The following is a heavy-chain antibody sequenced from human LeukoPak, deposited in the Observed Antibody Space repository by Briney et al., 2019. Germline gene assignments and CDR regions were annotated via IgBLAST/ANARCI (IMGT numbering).Heavy chain of an antibody. CDR1: GFAFSNHA. CDR2: ISGSGGST. Sequence: GGSLRLSCAASGFAFSNHAMTWVRQAPGKGLEWVSAISGSGGSTYYADSVKGRFTISRDNSKNTLYLQMNSLRAEDTAVYYCAKVGTAGWLQPNSHFDYWGQGTLVTVSS. D-gene: IGHD5-24*01. J-gene: IGHJ4*02. V-gene: IGHV3-23*01. CDR3: AKVGTAGWLQPNSHFDY.